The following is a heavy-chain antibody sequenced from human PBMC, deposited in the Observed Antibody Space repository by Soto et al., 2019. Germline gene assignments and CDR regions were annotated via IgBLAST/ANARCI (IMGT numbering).Heavy chain of an antibody. CDR2: SIPIFGTS. D-gene: IGHD6-13*01. CDR1: GGTFSSYA. CDR3: ARSSGIAAAGKIRYYYYYGMDV. Sequence: QVQLVQSGAEVKKPGSSVKVSCKASGGTFSSYAISWVRQAPGQGLEWLGGSIPIFGTSNYAQKFQGRVTITADESTSTAYMELSSLRSEDTAVYYCARSSGIAAAGKIRYYYYYGMDVWGQGTTVTVFS. J-gene: IGHJ6*02. V-gene: IGHV1-69*01.